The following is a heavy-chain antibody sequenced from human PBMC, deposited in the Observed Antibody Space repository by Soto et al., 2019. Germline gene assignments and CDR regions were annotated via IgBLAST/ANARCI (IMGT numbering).Heavy chain of an antibody. Sequence: LSLTCTVSGVSITSYFWSWVRQAPGKGLEWVAVISYDGSNKYYADSVKGRFTISRDNSKNTLYLQMNSLRAEDTAVYYCAKAPYYDILTGYSPYGMDVWGQGTTVTVSS. V-gene: IGHV3-30*18. CDR1: GVSITSYF. J-gene: IGHJ6*02. CDR3: AKAPYYDILTGYSPYGMDV. CDR2: ISYDGSNK. D-gene: IGHD3-9*01.